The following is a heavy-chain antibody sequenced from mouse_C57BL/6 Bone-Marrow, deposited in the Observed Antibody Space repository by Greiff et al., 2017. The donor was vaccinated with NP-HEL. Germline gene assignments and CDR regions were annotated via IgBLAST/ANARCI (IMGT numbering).Heavy chain of an antibody. CDR3: ARNWDEDY. D-gene: IGHD4-1*01. Sequence: QVQLQQSGAELMKPGASVKLSCKATGYTFTGYWIEWVKQRPGKGLEWIGQIYPGDGDTNYNGKFKGKATLTADKSSSTAYMQLSSLTSEDSAVYFCARNWDEDYWGQGTTLTVSS. CDR2: IYPGDGDT. V-gene: IGHV1-80*01. J-gene: IGHJ2*01. CDR1: GYTFTGYW.